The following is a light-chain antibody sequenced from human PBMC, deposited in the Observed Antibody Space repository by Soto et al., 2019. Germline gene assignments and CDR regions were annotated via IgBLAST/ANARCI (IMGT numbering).Light chain of an antibody. CDR1: SSDVGRHNA. Sequence: QSALTQPASVSGSPGQSITISCSGTSSDVGRHNAVSWYQQHPGKVPQLMIYNVNIRPSGISDRFSVSKSGNMASLTISGLQAEDEADYYCSSYRVGGSYVFGTGTKLTVL. V-gene: IGLV2-14*03. CDR3: SSYRVGGSYV. J-gene: IGLJ1*01. CDR2: NVN.